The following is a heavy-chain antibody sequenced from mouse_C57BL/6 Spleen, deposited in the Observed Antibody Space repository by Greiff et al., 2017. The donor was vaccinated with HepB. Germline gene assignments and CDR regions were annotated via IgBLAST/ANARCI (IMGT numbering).Heavy chain of an antibody. CDR2: IYPGDGDT. J-gene: IGHJ3*01. CDR3: ARSKDIDYVAWFAY. Sequence: VQLQQSGPELVKPGASVKISCKASGYAFSSSWMNWVKQRPGKGLEWIGRIYPGDGDTNYNGKFKGKATLTADKSSSTAYMQLSSLTSEDSAVYFCARSKDIDYVAWFAYWGQGTLVTVSA. D-gene: IGHD2-4*01. V-gene: IGHV1-82*01. CDR1: GYAFSSSW.